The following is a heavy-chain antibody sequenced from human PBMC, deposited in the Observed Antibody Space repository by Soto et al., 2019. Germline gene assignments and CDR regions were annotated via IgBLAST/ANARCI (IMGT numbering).Heavy chain of an antibody. CDR3: AKDRRGYCSGCSCDRHLFDY. V-gene: IGHV3-30*18. D-gene: IGHD2-15*01. CDR2: ISYDGSNK. Sequence: QVQLVESGGGVVQPGRSLRLSCAASGFTFSSYGMHWVRQAPGKGLEWVAVISYDGSNKYYADSVKGRFTISRDNTKNSLYLQMSSLRAEDTAVYYCAKDRRGYCSGCSCDRHLFDYWGQGTLVTVSS. J-gene: IGHJ4*02. CDR1: GFTFSSYG.